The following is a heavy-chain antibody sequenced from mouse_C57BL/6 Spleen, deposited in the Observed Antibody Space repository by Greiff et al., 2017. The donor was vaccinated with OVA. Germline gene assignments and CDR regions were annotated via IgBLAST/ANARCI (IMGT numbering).Heavy chain of an antibody. J-gene: IGHJ4*01. Sequence: VQLKESGPELVKPGASVKLSCKASGYSFTDYYMNWVKQSNGKSLEWIGDINPNYGTTSYNQKFKGKATLTVDQSSSTAYMQLNSLTSEDSAVYDCARGTTNYAMDYWGQGTSVTVSS. CDR3: ARGTTNYAMDY. D-gene: IGHD1-1*01. V-gene: IGHV1-39*01. CDR1: GYSFTDYY. CDR2: INPNYGTT.